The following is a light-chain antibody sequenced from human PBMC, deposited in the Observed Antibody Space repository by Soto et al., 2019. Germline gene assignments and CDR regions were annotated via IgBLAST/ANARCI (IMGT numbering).Light chain of an antibody. CDR2: DVS. CDR1: SSDVGGYNY. V-gene: IGLV2-14*01. J-gene: IGLJ3*02. Sequence: QSALTQPASVSGSPGQSITISCTGTSSDVGGYNYVSWYQQHPGKAPKLIIYDVSNRPSGVSNRFSGSKSDNTASLTISGLQAEDEADYYCSSYTSSATLGVFGGGTKLTVL. CDR3: SSYTSSATLGV.